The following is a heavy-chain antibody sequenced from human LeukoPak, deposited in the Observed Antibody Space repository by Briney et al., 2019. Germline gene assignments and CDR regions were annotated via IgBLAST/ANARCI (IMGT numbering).Heavy chain of an antibody. CDR2: INHSGST. D-gene: IGHD3-22*01. CDR3: ASNYYDSSGYSNWFDP. V-gene: IGHV4-39*07. CDR1: GGSISSGIYY. J-gene: IGHJ5*02. Sequence: SETLSLTCTVSGGSISSGIYYWSWIRQPPGKGLEWIGEINHSGSTNYNPSLKSRVTISVDTSKNQFSLKLSSVTAADTAVYYCASNYYDSSGYSNWFDPWGQGTLVTVSS.